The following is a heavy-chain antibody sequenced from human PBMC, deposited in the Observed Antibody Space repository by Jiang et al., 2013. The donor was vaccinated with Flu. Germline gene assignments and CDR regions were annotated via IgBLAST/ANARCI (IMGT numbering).Heavy chain of an antibody. D-gene: IGHD5-18*01. V-gene: IGHV4-4*02. CDR3: AKCDSAMAPGAFDI. J-gene: IGHJ3*02. Sequence: GPGLVKPSGTLSLICAVSAGSISSNNWWSWVRQSPGKGLEWIGEIHHSGSTNYNPSLESRVTMSVDKSKNQFSLTVNSVTAADTAVYYCAKCDSAMAPGAFDIVGPGDKWSPSL. CDR1: AGSISSNNW. CDR2: IHHSGST.